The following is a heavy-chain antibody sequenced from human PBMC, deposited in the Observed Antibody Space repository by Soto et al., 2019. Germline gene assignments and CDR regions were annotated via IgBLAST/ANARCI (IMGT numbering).Heavy chain of an antibody. CDR1: GFHFISCA. Sequence: GGSLRVSCAASGFHFISCAMNWVRQAPGKGLEWVSVISGSAGSTYYADSVRGRFTISRDNSKNTLYLQMNSLRAEDTAIYYCAKVKSEVLLWFGELLGDAFDIWGQGTMVTVS. J-gene: IGHJ3*02. CDR3: AKVKSEVLLWFGELLGDAFDI. CDR2: ISGSAGST. V-gene: IGHV3-23*01. D-gene: IGHD3-10*01.